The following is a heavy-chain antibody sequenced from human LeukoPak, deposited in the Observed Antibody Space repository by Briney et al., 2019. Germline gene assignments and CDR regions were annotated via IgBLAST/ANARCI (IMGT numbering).Heavy chain of an antibody. J-gene: IGHJ4*01. CDR3: ALRGMYYFDY. Sequence: PWGSAFLACPASGFSISSHWMSWVRQTPGRGLEWVANINHYGSEKYYGDSVKGRFTISRDNAKNSLYLQMNSLRDEDTAVYYCALRGMYYFDYWG. CDR1: GFSISSHW. D-gene: IGHD3-16*01. CDR2: INHYGSEK. V-gene: IGHV3-7*02.